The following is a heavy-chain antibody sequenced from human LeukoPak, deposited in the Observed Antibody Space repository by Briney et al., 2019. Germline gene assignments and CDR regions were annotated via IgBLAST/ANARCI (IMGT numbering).Heavy chain of an antibody. V-gene: IGHV3-23*01. D-gene: IGHD4-17*01. CDR3: AKDHRGVTTGSYYFDY. CDR2: ISGSGDNT. CDR1: GFTFRDAA. J-gene: IGHJ4*02. Sequence: GGSLRLSCAVSGFTFRDAAMTWVRQAPGKGLEWVSSISGSGDNTFYADSVKGRFTISTDNSNNTLYLQMNSLRAEDTALYYCAKDHRGVTTGSYYFDYWGQGTLVTVSS.